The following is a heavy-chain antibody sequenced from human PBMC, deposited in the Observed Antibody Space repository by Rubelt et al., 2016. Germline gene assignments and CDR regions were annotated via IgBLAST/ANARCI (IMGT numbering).Heavy chain of an antibody. CDR3: ARARYDILTGNFNYYYYGMDV. V-gene: IGHV1-46*01. J-gene: IGHJ6*02. CDR2: INPSGGNT. D-gene: IGHD3-9*01. Sequence: GDSVGISCKASGYTFISHYIHWVRQAPGQGPEWMGIINPSGGNTNYAQKFQGRVTMTRDTSTGTVYMELSSLRAEDTAVYYCARARYDILTGNFNYYYYGMDVWGQGTTVTVSS. CDR1: GYTFISHY.